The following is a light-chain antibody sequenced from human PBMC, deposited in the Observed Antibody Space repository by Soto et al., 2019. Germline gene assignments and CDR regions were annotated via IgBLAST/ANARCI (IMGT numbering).Light chain of an antibody. CDR3: QQYGSSPRM. CDR1: QSVSSAY. Sequence: EIVLTQSPGTLSLSPGERATLSCRASQSVSSAYLAWYQQKPGQAPRLLIYDVSSRATGIPDRFSGSGSGTDFTLTVSRLEPEDFAVYYCQQYGSSPRMFGQGSKVDI. CDR2: DVS. J-gene: IGKJ1*01. V-gene: IGKV3-20*01.